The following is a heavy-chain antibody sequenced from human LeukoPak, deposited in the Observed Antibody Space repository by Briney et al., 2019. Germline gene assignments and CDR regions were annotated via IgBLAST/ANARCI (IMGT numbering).Heavy chain of an antibody. CDR3: ARAYDFWSGPVPEDYYYYYYMDV. D-gene: IGHD3-3*01. J-gene: IGHJ6*03. CDR1: GGSISSGSYY. V-gene: IGHV4-61*02. Sequence: PSQTLSLTCTVSGGSISSGSYYWSWIRQPAGKGLEWIGRIYTSGSTNYNPSLKSRVTISVDTSKNQFSLKLSSVTAADTAVYYCARAYDFWSGPVPEDYYYYYYMDVWGKGTTVTVSS. CDR2: IYTSGST.